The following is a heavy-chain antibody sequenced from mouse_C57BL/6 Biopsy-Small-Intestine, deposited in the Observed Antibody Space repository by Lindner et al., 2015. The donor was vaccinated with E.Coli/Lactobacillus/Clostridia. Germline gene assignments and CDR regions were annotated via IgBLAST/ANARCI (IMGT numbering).Heavy chain of an antibody. CDR1: GYTFISYV. V-gene: IGHV1-14*01. D-gene: IGHD2-4*01. J-gene: IGHJ3*01. CDR3: ARRDYDYAWFAY. Sequence: LQESGPELVKPGASVKMSCKASGYTFISYVIHWVKQKPGQGLEWIGFINPYSDATKYNEKFKGKVTLTSDKSSNTAYMELSSLTSEDSAVYYCARRDYDYAWFAYWGQGTLVTVSA. CDR2: INPYSDAT.